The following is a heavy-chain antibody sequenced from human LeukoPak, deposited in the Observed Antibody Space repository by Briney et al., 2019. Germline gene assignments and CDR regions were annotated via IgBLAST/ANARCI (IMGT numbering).Heavy chain of an antibody. J-gene: IGHJ5*01. Sequence: ASVKVSCKASGYAFTRYHLHCVRQAPGQGLEWMGWINPNSGATNYVQKFQGRLTMTLDTSISTLYMDLSSLTSDDTAVYFCARDDAGTHDSWGQGTLVTVSS. CDR1: GYAFTRYH. CDR2: INPNSGAT. V-gene: IGHV1-2*02. CDR3: ARDDAGTHDS. D-gene: IGHD3/OR15-3a*01.